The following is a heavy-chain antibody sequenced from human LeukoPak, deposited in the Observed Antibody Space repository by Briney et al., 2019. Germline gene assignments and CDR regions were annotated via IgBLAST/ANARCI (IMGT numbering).Heavy chain of an antibody. J-gene: IGHJ5*02. D-gene: IGHD6-25*01. CDR2: ISASGSST. CDR3: AKHLGWGPSGSNWFDP. Sequence: GGSLRLSCVASGFTFSAYAMSWVGQAPGKGLEWVSGISASGSSTYYADSVEGRFTISRDNSKNTLYLQMNSLRAEDTAVYYCAKHLGWGPSGSNWFDPWGQGTLVTVSS. CDR1: GFTFSAYA. V-gene: IGHV3-23*01.